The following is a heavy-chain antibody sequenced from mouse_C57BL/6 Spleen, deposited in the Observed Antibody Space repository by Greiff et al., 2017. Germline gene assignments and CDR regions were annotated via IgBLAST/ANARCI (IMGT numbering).Heavy chain of an antibody. CDR2: IDPSDSYT. J-gene: IGHJ4*01. CDR3: ERSRGGGYAMDY. CDR1: GYTFTSYW. V-gene: IGHV1-69*01. Sequence: QVQLQQPGAELVMPGASVKLSCKASGYTFTSYWMHWVKQRPGQGLEWIGEIDPSDSYTNYNQKFKGKSTLTVDKSSSTAYMQLSSLTSDDSAVYYCERSRGGGYAMDYWGQGTSVTVSS.